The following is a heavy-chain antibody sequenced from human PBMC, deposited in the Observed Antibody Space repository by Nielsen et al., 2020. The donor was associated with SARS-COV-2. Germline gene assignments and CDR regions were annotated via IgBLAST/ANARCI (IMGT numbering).Heavy chain of an antibody. D-gene: IGHD4-23*01. CDR2: IDPSDSYV. CDR3: ATHGSGYGGASIFDS. Sequence: GESLKISCKGSGYSFTSHWITWVRQMPGKGLEWMGRIDPSDSYVDYSPSFQGHVAISADKSISTAYLQWSSLKAPDTAMYYCATHGSGYGGASIFDSWGQGTLVTVSS. J-gene: IGHJ4*02. CDR1: GYSFTSHW. V-gene: IGHV5-10-1*01.